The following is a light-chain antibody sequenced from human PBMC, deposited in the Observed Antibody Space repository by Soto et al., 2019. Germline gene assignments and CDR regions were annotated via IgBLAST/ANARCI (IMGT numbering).Light chain of an antibody. CDR3: QQYNSYSLYT. CDR1: QSISSW. CDR2: DAS. Sequence: DIQMTQSPSTLSASVGDRVTITCRASQSISSWLAWYQQKPGKAPKLLIYDASSLESGVPSRFSSSGSGTEFTLTISSLQPDDFATYYCQQYNSYSLYTFGQGTKVDIK. J-gene: IGKJ2*01. V-gene: IGKV1-5*01.